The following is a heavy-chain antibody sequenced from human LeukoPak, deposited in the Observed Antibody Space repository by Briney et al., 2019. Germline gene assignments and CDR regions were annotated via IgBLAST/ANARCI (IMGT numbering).Heavy chain of an antibody. CDR1: GCSISSYY. CDR2: IYYTGST. CDR3: ARNGYYGSGAAFDI. Sequence: SETLSLTCSVSGCSISSYYWSWIRQPPGKGLEWIGYIYYTGSTNYNPSLKSRVTISVDTSKNQFSLKLSSVTAADTAVYYCARNGYYGSGAAFDIWGEGTMVSVSS. J-gene: IGHJ3*02. V-gene: IGHV4-59*08. D-gene: IGHD3-10*01.